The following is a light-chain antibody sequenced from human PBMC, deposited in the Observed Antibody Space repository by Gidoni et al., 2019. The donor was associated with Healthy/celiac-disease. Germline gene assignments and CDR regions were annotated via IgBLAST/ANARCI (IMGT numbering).Light chain of an antibody. CDR1: QSISSY. CDR3: QQSYSTLLT. V-gene: IGKV1-39*01. Sequence: IQISHSLSSLSASVGYRVTITCRASQSISSYLNWYQQKPGKAPKLLIYAASSLQSGVPSRFSGSGSGTDFTLTISSLQPEDFATYYCQQSYSTLLTFGGXTKVEIK. J-gene: IGKJ4*01. CDR2: AAS.